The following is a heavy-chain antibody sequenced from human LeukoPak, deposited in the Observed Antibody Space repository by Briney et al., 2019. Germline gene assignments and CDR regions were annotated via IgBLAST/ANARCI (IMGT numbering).Heavy chain of an antibody. V-gene: IGHV3-30*09. CDR2: ISYDGSNE. D-gene: IGHD3-22*01. Sequence: GGSLRLSCVASGFTFSSYSMHWVRQAPGKGLEWVALISYDGSNEYYADSVKGRFAISRDNSKNTLFLQMNSLRAEDTALYYCARSHPSDTIGWSNPYFDYWGQGTLVTVSS. CDR1: GFTFSSYS. J-gene: IGHJ4*02. CDR3: ARSHPSDTIGWSNPYFDY.